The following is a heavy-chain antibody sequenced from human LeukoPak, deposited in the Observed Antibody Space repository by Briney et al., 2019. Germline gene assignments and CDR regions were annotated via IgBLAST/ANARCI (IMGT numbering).Heavy chain of an antibody. J-gene: IGHJ5*02. V-gene: IGHV1-18*01. CDR3: ARFSIPANWFDP. CDR1: GYTFTSYG. CDR2: ISAYNGNT. Sequence: ASVKVSFKASGYTFTSYGISWVRQAPGQGLEWMGWISAYNGNTNYAQNLQGRVTMTTDTSTRIAYMELRSLGSDDTAIYYCARFSIPANWFDPWGQGTLVTVSS. D-gene: IGHD6-25*01.